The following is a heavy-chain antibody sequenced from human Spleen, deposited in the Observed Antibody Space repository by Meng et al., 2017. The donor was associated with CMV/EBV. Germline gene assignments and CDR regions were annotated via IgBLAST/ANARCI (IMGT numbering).Heavy chain of an antibody. J-gene: IGHJ6*02. CDR2: IFYSGST. CDR1: ISSGAHY. Sequence: ISSGAHYWSWIRQHPGKGLEWIGYIFYSGSTYYNPSLRGRVTISLDTSKNHFSLKLSSVTAADTAVYYCARVLHYYGSGRGFGMDVWGQGTTVTVSS. D-gene: IGHD3-10*01. CDR3: ARVLHYYGSGRGFGMDV. V-gene: IGHV4-31*02.